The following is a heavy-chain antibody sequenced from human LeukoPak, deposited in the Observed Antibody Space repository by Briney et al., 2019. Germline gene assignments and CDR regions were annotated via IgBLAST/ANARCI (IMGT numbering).Heavy chain of an antibody. Sequence: PGGSPRLSCAASGFTFSSYAMSWVRQAPGKGLEWVANIKQDGSEKYYVDSVKGRFTISRDNAKNSLYLQMNSLRAEDTAVYYCARDAVVAVAGMYYFDYWGQGTLVTVSS. J-gene: IGHJ4*02. CDR1: GFTFSSYA. D-gene: IGHD6-19*01. CDR3: ARDAVVAVAGMYYFDY. V-gene: IGHV3-7*01. CDR2: IKQDGSEK.